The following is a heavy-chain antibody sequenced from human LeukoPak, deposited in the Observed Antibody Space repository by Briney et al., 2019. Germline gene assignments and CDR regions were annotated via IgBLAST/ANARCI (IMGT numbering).Heavy chain of an antibody. Sequence: PGGSLRLSCAASGFTFSSFEMNWVRQAPGKGLEWVSYISSSGSTIYYGDSVKGRFIISRDNAKKSLYLQMNSLRADDTAVYYCAREGLAFDYWGQGTLVTVSS. D-gene: IGHD3/OR15-3a*01. CDR3: AREGLAFDY. CDR2: ISSSGSTI. J-gene: IGHJ4*02. CDR1: GFTFSSFE. V-gene: IGHV3-48*03.